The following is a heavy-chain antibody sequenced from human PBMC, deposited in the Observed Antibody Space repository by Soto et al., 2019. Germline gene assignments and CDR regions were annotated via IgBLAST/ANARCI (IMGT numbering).Heavy chain of an antibody. V-gene: IGHV1-69*02. CDR2: IIPLFGLP. Sequence: SVKVSCKASGGTFSTYTISWVRQAPGQGLEWLGRIIPLFGLPNHAQKFQDRVTITADKSTDTAYLEMNSLRPEDTAVYYCAFDVQTGVVYFDTWGQGTLVTVSS. J-gene: IGHJ4*02. CDR1: GGTFSTYT. CDR3: AFDVQTGVVYFDT. D-gene: IGHD1-1*01.